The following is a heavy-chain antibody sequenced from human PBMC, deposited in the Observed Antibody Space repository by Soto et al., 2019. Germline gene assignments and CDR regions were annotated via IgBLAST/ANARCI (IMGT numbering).Heavy chain of an antibody. CDR1: GGSISSGGYS. Sequence: QLQLQESGSGLVKPSQTLSLTCAVSGGSISSGGYSWSWIRQPPGKGLEWIGYIYHSGSTYYNPSLQRRVTISVDRSKNQFSLKLSSVTAADTAVYYCARDGYSGYDGDYYGMDVWGQGTTVTVSS. V-gene: IGHV4-30-2*01. CDR2: IYHSGST. J-gene: IGHJ6*02. D-gene: IGHD5-12*01. CDR3: ARDGYSGYDGDYYGMDV.